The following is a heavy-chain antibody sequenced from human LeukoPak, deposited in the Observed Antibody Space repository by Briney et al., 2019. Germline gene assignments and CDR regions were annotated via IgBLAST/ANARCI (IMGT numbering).Heavy chain of an antibody. D-gene: IGHD2-15*01. CDR2: IYYSGRT. CDR1: GGSISSSSYY. J-gene: IGHJ4*02. CDR3: ASAHGAAGSDY. V-gene: IGHV4-39*06. Sequence: SETLSFTCTVSGGSISSSSYYWGWIRQPPGKGLEWIGSIYYSGRTYYNPSLKSRVTISVDTSKNQFPLKLSSVAAADTAVYYCASAHGAAGSDYWGQGTLVTVSS.